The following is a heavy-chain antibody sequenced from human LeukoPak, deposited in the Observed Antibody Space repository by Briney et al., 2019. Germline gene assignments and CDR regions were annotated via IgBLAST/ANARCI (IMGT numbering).Heavy chain of an antibody. CDR1: GGTFSSYA. Sequence: ASVKVSCKASGGTFSSYAISWVRQAPGQGLEWMGWINPNSGGTNYAQKFQGRVTMTRDTSISTAYMELSRLRSDDTAVYYCARDRAEVIRFLEWLLPGNNWFDPWGQGTLVTVSS. J-gene: IGHJ5*02. D-gene: IGHD3-3*01. CDR3: ARDRAEVIRFLEWLLPGNNWFDP. V-gene: IGHV1-2*02. CDR2: INPNSGGT.